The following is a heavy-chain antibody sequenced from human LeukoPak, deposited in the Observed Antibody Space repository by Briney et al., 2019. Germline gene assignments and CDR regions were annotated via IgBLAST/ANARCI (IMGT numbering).Heavy chain of an antibody. J-gene: IGHJ4*02. CDR2: ISGSGGNT. CDR3: AKDMDTALDY. Sequence: GGSLRLSCAASGFTFSSYAMSWVRQAPGKGLEWVSTISGSGGNTYYGDSVKGRFTISRDNAKNSLYLQMNSLRAEDTALYYCAKDMDTALDYWGQGTLVTVSS. V-gene: IGHV3-23*01. CDR1: GFTFSSYA. D-gene: IGHD5-18*01.